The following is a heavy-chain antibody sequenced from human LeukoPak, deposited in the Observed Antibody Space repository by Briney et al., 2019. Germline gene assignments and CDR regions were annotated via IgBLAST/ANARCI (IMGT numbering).Heavy chain of an antibody. Sequence: GGSLRLSCAASGFTFSSYAMSWVRQAPGKGLEWVSAISGSGGSTYYADSVKGRFAISRDNSKNTLYLQMNSLRAEDTAVYYCAKDIQLLPGLYYFDYWGQGTLVTVSS. J-gene: IGHJ4*02. CDR1: GFTFSSYA. CDR2: ISGSGGST. CDR3: AKDIQLLPGLYYFDY. V-gene: IGHV3-23*01. D-gene: IGHD2-15*01.